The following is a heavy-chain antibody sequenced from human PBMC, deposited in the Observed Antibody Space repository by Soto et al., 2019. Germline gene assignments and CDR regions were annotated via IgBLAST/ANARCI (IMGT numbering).Heavy chain of an antibody. J-gene: IGHJ3*02. CDR2: IWYDGSNK. CDR1: DFTFSSYG. CDR3: ARESDYGDDDSFDI. D-gene: IGHD4-17*01. Sequence: QVQLVESGGGVVQPGRSLTLSCAASDFTFSSYGMHWVRQAPGKGLEWVAVIWYDGSNKYYADSVKGRFTISRDNSKNALYLQMNSLRAEDTGVYYCARESDYGDDDSFDIWGQGTTVTVSS. V-gene: IGHV3-33*01.